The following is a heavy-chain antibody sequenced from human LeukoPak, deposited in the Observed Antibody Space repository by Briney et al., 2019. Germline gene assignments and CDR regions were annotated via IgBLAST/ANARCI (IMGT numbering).Heavy chain of an antibody. CDR2: SGST. D-gene: IGHD3-10*01. Sequence: SETLSLTCTVSDGSISDYYWTWIRQPPGKGLEWIGYSGSTKYNPSLKSRVTISVDTSNSRFSLTLTSVTSEDTAVYYCARTSRHYYGSGRNLTPWPAGMDVWGQGTLVTVSS. CDR3: ARTSRHYYGSGRNLTPWPAGMDV. V-gene: IGHV4-59*01. CDR1: DGSISDYY. J-gene: IGHJ4*02.